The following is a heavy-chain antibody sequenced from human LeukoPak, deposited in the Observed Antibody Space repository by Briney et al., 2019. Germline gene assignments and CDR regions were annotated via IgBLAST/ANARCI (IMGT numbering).Heavy chain of an antibody. V-gene: IGHV1-18*01. CDR1: GYTFTSYG. CDR2: ISAYNGNT. D-gene: IGHD1-26*01. CDR3: ARHRRSIVGATTWFDP. J-gene: IGHJ5*02. Sequence: GASVKVSCKASGYTFTSYGISWVRQASGQGLEWMGWISAYNGNTNYAQKLQGRVTMTTDTSTSTAYMELRSLRSDDTAVYYCARHRRSIVGATTWFDPWGQGTLVTVSS.